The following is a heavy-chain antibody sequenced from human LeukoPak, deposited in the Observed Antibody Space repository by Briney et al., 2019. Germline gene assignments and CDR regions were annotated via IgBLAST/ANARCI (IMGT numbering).Heavy chain of an antibody. CDR1: GYSFTTYW. D-gene: IGHD4-11*01. Sequence: GESLKISCKGSGYSFTTYWIGWVRHMPGKGLEWMGIIYPLDSDIRYSPSFQGQVTISAAKSITTAYLQWSSLQASDTAMYYCATPLTTPGGFDYWGQGTLVTVSS. CDR3: ATPLTTPGGFDY. CDR2: IYPLDSDI. J-gene: IGHJ4*02. V-gene: IGHV5-51*01.